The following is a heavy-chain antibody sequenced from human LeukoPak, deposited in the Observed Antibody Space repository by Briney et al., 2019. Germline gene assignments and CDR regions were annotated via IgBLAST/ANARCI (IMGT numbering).Heavy chain of an antibody. CDR2: IYYSGST. D-gene: IGHD6-25*01. Sequence: SETLSLTCTVSGGSISSSSYYWGWIRQPPGKGLEWIGSIYYSGSTYYNPSLKSRVTISVDTSKNQFSLKLTSVTAADTAVYYCAKSGGYGLIDYWGQGTLVTVSS. V-gene: IGHV4-39*01. J-gene: IGHJ4*01. CDR3: AKSGGYGLIDY. CDR1: GGSISSSSYY.